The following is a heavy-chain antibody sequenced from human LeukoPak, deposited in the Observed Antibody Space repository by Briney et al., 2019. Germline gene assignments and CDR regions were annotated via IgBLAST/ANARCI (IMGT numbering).Heavy chain of an antibody. J-gene: IGHJ3*02. D-gene: IGHD6-13*01. V-gene: IGHV3-23*01. Sequence: PGGSLRLSCAASGFTFSSYAMSWVRQAPGKGLEWVSAISGSGGSTYYADSVKGRFTISRGNSKNTLYLQMNSLRAEDTAVYYCAKGDSSSWYRGAFDIWGQGTMVTVSS. CDR3: AKGDSSSWYRGAFDI. CDR1: GFTFSSYA. CDR2: ISGSGGST.